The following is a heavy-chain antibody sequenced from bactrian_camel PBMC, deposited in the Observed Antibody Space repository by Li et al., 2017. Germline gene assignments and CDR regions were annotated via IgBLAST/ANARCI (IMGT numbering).Heavy chain of an antibody. CDR2: IDTAGAP. CDR3: AARGAYCYTKLSVRDFTY. CDR1: GYSVSTGY. J-gene: IGHJ6*01. Sequence: VQLVESGGGSVQAGGSLRLSCAASGYSVSTGYMAWFRQAPGKEREGVAAIDTAGAPTYTYAVAGRFTISKDNVKDTLYLQMNSLKPEDTAMYYCAARGAYCYTKLSVRDFTYWGQGTQVTVSS. V-gene: IGHV3S42*01. D-gene: IGHD2*01.